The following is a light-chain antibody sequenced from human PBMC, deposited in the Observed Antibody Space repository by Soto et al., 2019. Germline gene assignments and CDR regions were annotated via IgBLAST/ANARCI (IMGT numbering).Light chain of an antibody. CDR3: QQYNSYSPLP. Sequence: DIQMTQSPSTLSASVGDRVTITCRASQSIGTWLAWYQHKPGRAPKLLIYNASTLEGGVPSRFSGSGSGTEFTLTISSLQPDDFATYYCQQYNSYSPLPFGPGTKVDIK. V-gene: IGKV1-5*01. J-gene: IGKJ3*01. CDR1: QSIGTW. CDR2: NAS.